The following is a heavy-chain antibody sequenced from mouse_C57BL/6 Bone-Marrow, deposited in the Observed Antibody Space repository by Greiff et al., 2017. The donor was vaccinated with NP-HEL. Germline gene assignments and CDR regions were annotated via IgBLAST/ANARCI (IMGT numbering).Heavy chain of an antibody. V-gene: IGHV2-6*01. Sequence: VQRVESGPGLVAPSQSLSITCTVSGFSLTSYGVDWVRQSPGKGLEWLGVIWGVGSTNYNSALKSRLSISKDNSKSQVFLKMNSLQTDDTAMYYCASITTVVDYFDYWGQGTTLTVSS. CDR3: ASITTVVDYFDY. D-gene: IGHD1-1*01. CDR2: IWGVGST. CDR1: GFSLTSYG. J-gene: IGHJ2*01.